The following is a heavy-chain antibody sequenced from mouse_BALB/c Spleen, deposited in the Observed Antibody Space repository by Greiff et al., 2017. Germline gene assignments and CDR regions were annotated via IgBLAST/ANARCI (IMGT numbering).Heavy chain of an antibody. Sequence: EVKLVESGGGLVQPGGSRKLSCAASGFTFSSFGMHWVRQAPEKGLEWVAYISSGSSTIYYADTVKVRFTISRDNPKNTLFLQMTSLRSEDTAMYYCARDYYGSSAWFAYWGQGTLVTVSA. J-gene: IGHJ3*01. CDR3: ARDYYGSSAWFAY. CDR1: GFTFSSFG. V-gene: IGHV5-17*02. D-gene: IGHD1-1*01. CDR2: ISSGSSTI.